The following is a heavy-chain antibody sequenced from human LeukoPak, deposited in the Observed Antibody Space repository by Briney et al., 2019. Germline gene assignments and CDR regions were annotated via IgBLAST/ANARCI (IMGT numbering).Heavy chain of an antibody. Sequence: GGSLRLSCAASGFTFSSYSMNWVRQAPGKGLEWVSYISSSSSTIYYADSVKGRFTISRDNAKNSLYLQMNSLRDEDTAVYYCAGGLHEYGSGSYSATLFDYWGQGTLVTVSS. V-gene: IGHV3-48*02. J-gene: IGHJ4*02. CDR3: AGGLHEYGSGSYSATLFDY. D-gene: IGHD3-10*01. CDR2: ISSSSSTI. CDR1: GFTFSSYS.